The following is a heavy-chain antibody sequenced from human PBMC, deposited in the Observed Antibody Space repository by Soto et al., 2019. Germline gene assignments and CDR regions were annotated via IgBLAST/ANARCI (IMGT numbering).Heavy chain of an antibody. CDR2: ISYDGSNK. Sequence: GGSLRLSCAASGFTFSSYGMHWVRQAPGKGLEWVAVISYDGSNKYYADSVKGRFTISRDNSKNTLYLQMNSLRAEDTAVYYCAVYLAIQSQWLVPPLDYWGQGTLVTVSS. D-gene: IGHD6-19*01. CDR1: GFTFSSYG. V-gene: IGHV3-30*03. CDR3: AVYLAIQSQWLVPPLDY. J-gene: IGHJ4*02.